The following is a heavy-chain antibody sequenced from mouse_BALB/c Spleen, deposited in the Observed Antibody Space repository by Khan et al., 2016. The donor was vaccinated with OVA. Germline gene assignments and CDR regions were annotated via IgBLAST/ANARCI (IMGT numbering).Heavy chain of an antibody. CDR3: AIGGYWYFDV. D-gene: IGHD1-1*02. V-gene: IGHV9-3-1*01. CDR1: GYTFTNYG. J-gene: IGHJ1*01. Sequence: QIQLVQSGPELKKPGETVKISCKASGYTFTNYGMNWVKQAPGKGLKWMGWINTYTGEPTYADDFKGRFAFSLETSASTAYLQINNLKNEDTATYCCAIGGYWYFDVWGAGTTVTVSS. CDR2: INTYTGEP.